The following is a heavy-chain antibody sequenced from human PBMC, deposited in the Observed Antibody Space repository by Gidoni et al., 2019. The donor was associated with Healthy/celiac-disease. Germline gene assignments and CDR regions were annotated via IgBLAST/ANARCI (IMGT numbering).Heavy chain of an antibody. CDR3: ARSRMDGYGGYYYYYYMDV. J-gene: IGHJ6*03. V-gene: IGHV4-39*01. Sequence: PGKGLEWIGSIYYSGSTYYNQSLKSRVTISVDTSKNQFSLKLSSVTAADTAVYYCARSRMDGYGGYYYYYYMDVWGKGTTVTVSS. D-gene: IGHD5-18*01. CDR2: IYYSGST.